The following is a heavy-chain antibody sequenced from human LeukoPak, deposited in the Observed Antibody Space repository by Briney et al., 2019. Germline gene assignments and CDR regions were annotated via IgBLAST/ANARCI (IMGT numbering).Heavy chain of an antibody. J-gene: IGHJ6*02. CDR3: AREGSTSRGYGMDV. V-gene: IGHV4-59*01. Sequence: SESLSLTCTVSGGSIFGFYWTWIRQPPGKGLEWIGYIYSSGNTNYNPSLKSRITMSVDTSKNQFSLNLSSVTAADTAVYYCAREGSTSRGYGMDVWGQGTTVTVSS. CDR1: GGSIFGFY. CDR2: IYSSGNT. D-gene: IGHD2-2*01.